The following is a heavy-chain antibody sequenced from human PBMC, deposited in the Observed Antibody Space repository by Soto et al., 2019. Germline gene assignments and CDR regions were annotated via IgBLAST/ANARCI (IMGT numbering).Heavy chain of an antibody. CDR1: GFTFSSYA. D-gene: IGHD1-1*01. Sequence: GGSLRLSCAASGFTFSSYAMSWVRQAPGKGLEWVSAISGSGGSTYYADSVKGRFTISRDNSKNTLYLQMNSLRAEDTAVYYCAKDQYPTGTTPFGWNYWGQGTLVTV. V-gene: IGHV3-23*01. CDR3: AKDQYPTGTTPFGWNY. J-gene: IGHJ4*02. CDR2: ISGSGGST.